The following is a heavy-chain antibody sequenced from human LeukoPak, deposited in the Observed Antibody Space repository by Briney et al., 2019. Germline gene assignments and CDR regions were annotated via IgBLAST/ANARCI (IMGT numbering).Heavy chain of an antibody. J-gene: IGHJ4*02. CDR3: ARGQGERYDY. Sequence: RASVKVSCKASGYTFTSYDINWVRQATGQGLEWMGWMNPNSGNTGYAQKFQGRVTITRDTSASTAYMELSSLRSEDMAVYYCARGQGERYDYWGQGTLVTVSS. V-gene: IGHV1-8*03. CDR1: GYTFTSYD. D-gene: IGHD3-16*02. CDR2: MNPNSGNT.